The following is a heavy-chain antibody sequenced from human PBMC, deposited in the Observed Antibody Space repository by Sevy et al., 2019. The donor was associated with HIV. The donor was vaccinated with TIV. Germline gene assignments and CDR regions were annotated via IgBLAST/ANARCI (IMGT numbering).Heavy chain of an antibody. CDR1: GFTFSNYW. CDR2: IKTDGSNR. Sequence: GESLKISCAASGFTFSNYWMHWVRQAPGKGLVWVSRIKTDGSNRDSADSVKGRFFISRDNAKNLLYLQMNSLRAEETAVYYCAREGDTVLVPTAVDAFDFWGQGTMVTVSS. V-gene: IGHV3-74*01. CDR3: AREGDTVLVPTAVDAFDF. J-gene: IGHJ3*01. D-gene: IGHD2-2*01.